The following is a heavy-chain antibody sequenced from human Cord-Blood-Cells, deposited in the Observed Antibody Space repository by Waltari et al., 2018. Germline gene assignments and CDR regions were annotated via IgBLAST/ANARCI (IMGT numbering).Heavy chain of an antibody. J-gene: IGHJ3*02. V-gene: IGHV4-39*07. CDR3: ARHPRGVRGVYDAFDI. D-gene: IGHD3-10*01. CDR1: GGSISSSSYY. Sequence: QLQLQESGPGLVKPSETLSLTCTVSGGSISSSSYYWGWIRQPPGKGLEWIGSIYYSGSTYYNPSLKSRVTISVDTSKNQFSLKRSSVTAADTAVYYCARHPRGVRGVYDAFDIWGQGTMVTVSS. CDR2: IYYSGST.